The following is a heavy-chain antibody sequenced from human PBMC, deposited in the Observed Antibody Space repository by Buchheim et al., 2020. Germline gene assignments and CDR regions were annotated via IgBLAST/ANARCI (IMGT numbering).Heavy chain of an antibody. V-gene: IGHV4-34*01. J-gene: IGHJ6*02. D-gene: IGHD6-13*01. CDR1: GGSFSGYY. CDR2: INHSGST. CDR3: ARFLVFLAAAVGMDV. Sequence: QVQLQQWGAGLLKPSETLSLTCAVYGGSFSGYYWSWIRQPPGKGLEWIGEINHSGSTNYNPSLKSRVTISVDTSKNQFYLKLSSVTAADTAVYYCARFLVFLAAAVGMDVWGQGTT.